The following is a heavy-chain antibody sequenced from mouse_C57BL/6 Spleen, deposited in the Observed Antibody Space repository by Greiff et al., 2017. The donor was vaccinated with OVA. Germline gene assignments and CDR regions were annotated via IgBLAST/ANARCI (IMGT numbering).Heavy chain of an antibody. CDR2: IWTGGGT. V-gene: IGHV2-9-1*01. J-gene: IGHJ3*01. Sequence: VKLVESGPGLVAPSQSLSITCTVSGFSLTSYAISWVRQPPGKGLEWLGVIWTGGGTNYNSALKSRLSISKDNSKSQVFLKMNSLQTDDTARYYCARNPGEAGTVSFAYWGQGTLVTVSA. CDR1: GFSLTSYA. D-gene: IGHD3-3*01. CDR3: ARNPGEAGTVSFAY.